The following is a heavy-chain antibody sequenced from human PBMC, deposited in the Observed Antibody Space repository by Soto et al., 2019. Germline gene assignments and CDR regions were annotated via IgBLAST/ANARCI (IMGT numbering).Heavy chain of an antibody. CDR1: GFTVSSNY. D-gene: IGHD3-3*01. J-gene: IGHJ6*02. CDR3: AKEVWSGPMDV. CDR2: ISYDGSNK. Sequence: GGSLRLSCAASGFTVSSNYMHWVRQAPGKGLEWVAVISYDGSNKYYADSVKGRFTISRDNSKNTLYLQMNSLRAEDTAVYYCAKEVWSGPMDVWGQGTTVTVSS. V-gene: IGHV3-30*18.